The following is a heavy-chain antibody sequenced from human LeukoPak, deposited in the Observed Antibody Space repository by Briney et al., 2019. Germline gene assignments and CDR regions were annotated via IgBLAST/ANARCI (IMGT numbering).Heavy chain of an antibody. CDR2: TYYRSKWGT. CDR3: ARGTAAPGFDF. V-gene: IGHV6-1*01. D-gene: IGHD6-13*01. J-gene: IGHJ5*01. Sequence: SQTLSLTCAISGDSFSSNSAAWNWNRQSPSRGLEWLGRTYYRSKWGTNYALSVKSRVTINADTSKNQISLQLNSVTPEVTAVYYCARGTAAPGFDFWGQGTLVTVSS. CDR1: GDSFSSNSAA.